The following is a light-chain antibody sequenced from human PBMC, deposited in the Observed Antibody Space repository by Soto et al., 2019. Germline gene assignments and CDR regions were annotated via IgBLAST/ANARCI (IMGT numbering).Light chain of an antibody. V-gene: IGLV2-14*01. CDR3: SSYTSSGTYV. CDR2: DVS. J-gene: IGLJ1*01. CDR1: SRDVGGYNY. Sequence: QSVLTQPASVSGSTGQSIDISCTGTSRDVGGYNYVSWYQQHPGKARKLMNYDVSNRTSGVSNRFSGSKSGNTASLTISGLQVEDEADYYCSSYTSSGTYVFGTGTNFTVL.